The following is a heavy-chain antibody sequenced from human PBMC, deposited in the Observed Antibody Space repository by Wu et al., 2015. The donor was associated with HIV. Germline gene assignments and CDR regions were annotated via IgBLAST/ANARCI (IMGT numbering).Heavy chain of an antibody. CDR3: ARDKEGLRCLTGYYIYFDY. J-gene: IGHJ4*02. V-gene: IGHV1-2*02. CDR2: INPNSGGT. Sequence: QVQLVQSGAEVKKPGASMKVSCKASGYTFNDYYIQWVRQAPGQGLEWMGWINPNSGGTNYAQKFEDRVTMTRDTSITTVYMELSSLRSDDTAVYYCARDKEGLRCLTGYYIYFDYWGQGTLVTVSS. D-gene: IGHD3-9*01. CDR1: GYTFNDYY.